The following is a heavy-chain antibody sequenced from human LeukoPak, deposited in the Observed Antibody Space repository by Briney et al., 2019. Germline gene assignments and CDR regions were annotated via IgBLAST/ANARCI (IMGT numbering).Heavy chain of an antibody. V-gene: IGHV3-21*01. D-gene: IGHD6-13*01. Sequence: GGSLRLSCAASGFTFSTYTMKWVRQAPGKGLQWVSSISSSSSNIYYAGSVKGRFTISRDNAKNSLYLQMNSLRAEDTAVYFCARHPLGSNSWYWSGDYWGQGTLVTVSS. J-gene: IGHJ4*02. CDR2: ISSSSSNI. CDR3: ARHPLGSNSWYWSGDY. CDR1: GFTFSTYT.